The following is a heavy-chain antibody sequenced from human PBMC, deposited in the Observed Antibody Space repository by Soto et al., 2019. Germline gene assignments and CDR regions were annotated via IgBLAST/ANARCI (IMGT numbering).Heavy chain of an antibody. V-gene: IGHV3-48*03. Sequence: GGSLRLSCAASGFTFISYEMNWGRQAPGKGLEWVSYISSSGSTIYYADSVKGRFTISRDNAKNSLYLQMNSLRAEDTAVYYCARDRDYYDSSGYCDYWGQGTLVTVSS. D-gene: IGHD3-22*01. CDR1: GFTFISYE. CDR2: ISSSGSTI. CDR3: ARDRDYYDSSGYCDY. J-gene: IGHJ4*02.